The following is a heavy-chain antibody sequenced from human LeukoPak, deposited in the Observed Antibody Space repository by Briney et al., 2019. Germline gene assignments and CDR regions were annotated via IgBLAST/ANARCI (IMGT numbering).Heavy chain of an antibody. Sequence: GSLRLSCAASGFTFSSYSMNWVRQAPGKGLEWVSSISSSSSYIYYADSVKGRFTISRDNAKNSLYLQVNSLRAEDTAVYYCARESLGSSGYYRDYWGQGTLVTVSS. V-gene: IGHV3-21*01. CDR3: ARESLGSSGYYRDY. CDR2: ISSSSSYI. J-gene: IGHJ4*02. CDR1: GFTFSSYS. D-gene: IGHD3-22*01.